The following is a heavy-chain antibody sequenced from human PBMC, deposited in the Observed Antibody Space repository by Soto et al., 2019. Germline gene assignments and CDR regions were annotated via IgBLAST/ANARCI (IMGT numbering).Heavy chain of an antibody. D-gene: IGHD2-15*01. Sequence: VQLVESGGGLVQPGRSLRLSCTASAFTFGDFAMHWVRQVPGKGLEWVSGINWNGNYIGYADSVKGRFTVSRDNAKNSLYLQMNSLRTEDTALYFCARAPKGGTWPVYFDWWGRGTLVNVSS. CDR3: ARAPKGGTWPVYFDW. V-gene: IGHV3-9*01. CDR2: INWNGNYI. J-gene: IGHJ4*02. CDR1: AFTFGDFA.